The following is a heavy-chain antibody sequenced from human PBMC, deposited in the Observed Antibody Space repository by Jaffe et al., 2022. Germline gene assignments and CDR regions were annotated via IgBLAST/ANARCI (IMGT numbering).Heavy chain of an antibody. CDR1: GFTFDDYA. Sequence: EVQLVESGGGLVQPGRSLRLSCAASGFTFDDYAMHWVRQAPGKGLEWVSGISWNSGSIGYADSVKGRFTISRDNAKNSLYLQMNSLRAEDTALYYCAKDIKNCSSTSCYSPGTFDIWGQGTMVTVSS. CDR3: AKDIKNCSSTSCYSPGTFDI. D-gene: IGHD2-2*02. J-gene: IGHJ3*02. V-gene: IGHV3-9*01. CDR2: ISWNSGSI.